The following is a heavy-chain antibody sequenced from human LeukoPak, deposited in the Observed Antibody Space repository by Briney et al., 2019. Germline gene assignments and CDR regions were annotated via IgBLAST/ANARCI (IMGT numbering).Heavy chain of an antibody. J-gene: IGHJ4*02. V-gene: IGHV1-69*13. CDR2: IIPIFGTA. D-gene: IGHD5-18*01. CDR3: ARGYSYGYEFPSGY. CDR1: GGTFSSSV. Sequence: ASVKVSCKASGGTFSSSVISWLRQAPGQGLEWMGGIIPIFGTANYAQKFQGRVTITADESTSTAYMELSSLRSEDTAVYYCARGYSYGYEFPSGYWGQGTLVTVSS.